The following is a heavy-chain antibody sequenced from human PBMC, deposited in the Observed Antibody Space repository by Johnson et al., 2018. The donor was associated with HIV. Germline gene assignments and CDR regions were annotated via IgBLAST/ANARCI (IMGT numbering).Heavy chain of an antibody. CDR1: GFTFSSYA. D-gene: IGHD2/OR15-2a*01. CDR2: ISYDGSNK. V-gene: IGHV3-30*04. J-gene: IGHJ3*02. Sequence: QVQLVESGGGVVQPGRSLRLSCAASGFTFSSYAMHWVRQAPGKGLAWVAVISYDGSNKYYADSVKGRFTISRDNSKNKLYLQMNSLRAEDTAVYYCAKNSAAFDIWGKGTMVTVSS. CDR3: AKNSAAFDI.